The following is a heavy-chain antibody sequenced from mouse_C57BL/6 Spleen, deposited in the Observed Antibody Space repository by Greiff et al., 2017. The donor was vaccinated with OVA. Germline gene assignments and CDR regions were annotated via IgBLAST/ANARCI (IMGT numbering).Heavy chain of an antibody. D-gene: IGHD1-1*01. CDR3: AREGTYGSPYYFDY. CDR2: INPNNGGT. J-gene: IGHJ2*01. V-gene: IGHV1-26*01. Sequence: VQLQQSGPELVKPGASVKISCKASGYTFTDYYMNWVKQSHGKSLEWIGDINPNNGGTSYNQKFKGKATLTVDKSSSTAYMELRSLTSEDSAVYYCAREGTYGSPYYFDYWGQGTTLTVSS. CDR1: GYTFTDYY.